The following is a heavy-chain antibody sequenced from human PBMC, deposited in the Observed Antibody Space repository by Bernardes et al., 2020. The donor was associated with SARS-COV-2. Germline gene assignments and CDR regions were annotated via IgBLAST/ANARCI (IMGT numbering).Heavy chain of an antibody. CDR1: GGSISSYH. V-gene: IGHV4-59*01. CDR2: IYYSGST. D-gene: IGHD3-3*01. CDR3: ARGPYYDFWSGYPNWFDP. J-gene: IGHJ5*02. Sequence: SETLSLTCTVPGGSISSYHWSWIRQPPGKGLEWIGYIYYSGSTNYNPSLKSRVTISVDTSKNQFSLKLSSVTAADTAVYYCARGPYYDFWSGYPNWFDPWGQGTLVTVSS.